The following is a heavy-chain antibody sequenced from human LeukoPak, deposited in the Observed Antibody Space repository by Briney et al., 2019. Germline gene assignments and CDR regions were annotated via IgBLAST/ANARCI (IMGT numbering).Heavy chain of an antibody. CDR2: INPSGGST. Sequence: ASVKVSCKASGYTFTSYYMHWVRQAPGQGLEWMGIINPSGGSTSYAQKFQGRVTMTRDTSTSTVYMELRSLRSDDTAVYYCARNVGILTGYFPNYYYYCGMDVWGQGTTVTVSS. D-gene: IGHD3-9*01. J-gene: IGHJ6*02. V-gene: IGHV1-46*01. CDR3: ARNVGILTGYFPNYYYYCGMDV. CDR1: GYTFTSYY.